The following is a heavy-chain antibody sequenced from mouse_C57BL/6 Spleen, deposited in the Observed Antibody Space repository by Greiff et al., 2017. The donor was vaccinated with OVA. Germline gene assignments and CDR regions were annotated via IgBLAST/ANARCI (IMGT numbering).Heavy chain of an antibody. J-gene: IGHJ1*03. CDR2: IDPEDGET. Sequence: VQLKESGAELVKPGASVKLSCTASGFNIKDYYMHWVKQRTEQGLEWIGRIDPEDGETKYAPKFQGKATITADPSSKTAYLQHSSLTSEDTAVYYGARSDYYGRQDWYFDVWGTGTTVTVSS. CDR1: GFNIKDYY. CDR3: ARSDYYGRQDWYFDV. V-gene: IGHV14-2*01. D-gene: IGHD1-1*01.